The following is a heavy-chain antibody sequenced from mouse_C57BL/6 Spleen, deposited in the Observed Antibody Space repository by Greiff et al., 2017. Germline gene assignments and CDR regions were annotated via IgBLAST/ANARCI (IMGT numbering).Heavy chain of an antibody. J-gene: IGHJ2*01. Sequence: QVQLKQSGPELVKPGASVKISCKASGYAFSSSWMNWVKQRPGKGLEWIGRIYPGDGDTNYNGKFKGKATLTADKYSSTAYMQLSSLTSEDSAVYFCARGGDYGSSFYYWGQGTTLTVSS. D-gene: IGHD1-1*01. CDR1: GYAFSSSW. V-gene: IGHV1-82*01. CDR2: IYPGDGDT. CDR3: ARGGDYGSSFYY.